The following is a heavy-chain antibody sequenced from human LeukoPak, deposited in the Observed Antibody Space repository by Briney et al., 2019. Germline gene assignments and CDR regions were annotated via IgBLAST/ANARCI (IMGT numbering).Heavy chain of an antibody. Sequence: ASVKVSCNVSGYTLTELSMHWVRQAPGKGLEWMGGFDPEDGETIYAQKFQGRVTMTEDTSTDTAYMELSSLRSEDTAVYYCATGVIWFGELLNDYWGQGTLVTVSS. V-gene: IGHV1-24*01. CDR1: GYTLTELS. CDR2: FDPEDGET. J-gene: IGHJ4*02. D-gene: IGHD3-10*01. CDR3: ATGVIWFGELLNDY.